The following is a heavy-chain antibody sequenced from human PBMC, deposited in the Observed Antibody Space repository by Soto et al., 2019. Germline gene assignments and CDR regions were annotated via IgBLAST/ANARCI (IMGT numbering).Heavy chain of an antibody. D-gene: IGHD4-17*01. CDR2: ISGSGGST. J-gene: IGHJ5*02. Sequence: GGSLRLSCAASGFTFSSYAMSWVRQAPGKGLEWVSAISGSGGSTYYADSVKGRFTISRDNSKNTLYLQMNSLRAEDTAVYYCAKTMKPVTTLSWFDPWGQGTLVTVSS. CDR3: AKTMKPVTTLSWFDP. V-gene: IGHV3-23*01. CDR1: GFTFSSYA.